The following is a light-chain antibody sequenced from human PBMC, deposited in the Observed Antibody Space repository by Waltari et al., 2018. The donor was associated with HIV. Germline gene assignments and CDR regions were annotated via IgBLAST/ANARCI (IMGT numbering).Light chain of an antibody. J-gene: IGKJ1*01. V-gene: IGKV1-5*03. Sequence: DIQMTQSPSTLSASVGDRVTITCRDSQSISSWLALYQQKPGKAPKLLIYKASSLKSGVPSRFSGSGSGTEFTLTISSLQPDDVATYSCQHYNRYSMWTFGQGTKVEIK. CDR2: KAS. CDR3: QHYNRYSMWT. CDR1: QSISSW.